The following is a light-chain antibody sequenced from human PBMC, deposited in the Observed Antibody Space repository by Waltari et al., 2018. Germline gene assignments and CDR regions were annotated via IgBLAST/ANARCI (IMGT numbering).Light chain of an antibody. Sequence: QLVLTQSPSASASLGASVKLTCTLSSGHHNYAIAWHQQQPEKGPRYLMKVSSDGSHSKGDGIPDRFSGSRSGAERYLTISSLQPDDDADYYCQTWGAATVVFGGGTKLTVL. CDR2: VSSDGSH. CDR1: SGHHNYA. J-gene: IGLJ2*01. CDR3: QTWGAATVV. V-gene: IGLV4-69*01.